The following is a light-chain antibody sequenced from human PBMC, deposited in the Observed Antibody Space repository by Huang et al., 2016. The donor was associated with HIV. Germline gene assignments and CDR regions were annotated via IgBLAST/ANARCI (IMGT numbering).Light chain of an antibody. CDR1: QSVNNNY. J-gene: IGKJ2*03. Sequence: EILLTQSPDTLSLSPGERATLSCRASQSVNNNYLAWYQQKPGQAPRHLIYRASTRATGIPDRFSGSGSGTDFNLTISRLEPDDFAVYYCQQFGSSPPYSFGQGTKLEIK. CDR3: QQFGSSPPYS. V-gene: IGKV3-20*01. CDR2: RAS.